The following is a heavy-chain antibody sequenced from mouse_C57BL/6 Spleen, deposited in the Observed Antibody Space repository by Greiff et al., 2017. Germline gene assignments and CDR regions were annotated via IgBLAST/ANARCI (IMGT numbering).Heavy chain of an antibody. CDR3: ARMAYYGNFYYAMDY. CDR1: GYTFTSYW. D-gene: IGHD2-10*01. CDR2: IDPSDSET. Sequence: QVQLQQPGAELVRPGSSVKLSCKASGYTFTSYWMHWVKQRPIQGLEWIGNIDPSDSETHYNQKFKDKATLAVDKSSSTAYMQLSSLTSEDSAVYYCARMAYYGNFYYAMDYWGQGTSVTVSS. V-gene: IGHV1-52*01. J-gene: IGHJ4*01.